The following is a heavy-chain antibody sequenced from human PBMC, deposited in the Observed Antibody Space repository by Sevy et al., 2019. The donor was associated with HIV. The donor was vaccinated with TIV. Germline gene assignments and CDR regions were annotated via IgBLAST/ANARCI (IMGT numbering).Heavy chain of an antibody. CDR1: GYTFNTFG. D-gene: IGHD3-10*01. Sequence: ASVKVSCKTSGYTFNTFGINWVRQAPGQGLQWVGWISAYDGNTKFVQNLQGRVSMTTETSTNTVYMELKNLRSDDTAVYYCARDSIPLVQGIIITPYYYGMDVWGQGTTVTVSS. CDR3: ARDSIPLVQGIIITPYYYGMDV. J-gene: IGHJ6*02. V-gene: IGHV1-18*04. CDR2: ISAYDGNT.